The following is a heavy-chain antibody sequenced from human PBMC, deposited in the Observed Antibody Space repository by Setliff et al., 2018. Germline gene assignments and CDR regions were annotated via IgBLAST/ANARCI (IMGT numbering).Heavy chain of an antibody. CDR3: ARETAVAGTMEFDY. CDR2: IGTAGDT. Sequence: GGSLRLSCAASGFTFSSYDMHWVRQATGKGLEWVSAIGTAGDTHYPGSVKGRFTISRDNSKNTLSLQMNSLRAEDTAVYYCARETAVAGTMEFDYWGQGTLVTVSS. J-gene: IGHJ4*02. D-gene: IGHD6-19*01. V-gene: IGHV3-13*01. CDR1: GFTFSSYD.